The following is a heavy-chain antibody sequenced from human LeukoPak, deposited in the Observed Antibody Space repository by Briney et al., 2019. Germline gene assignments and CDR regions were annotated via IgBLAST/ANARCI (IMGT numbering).Heavy chain of an antibody. D-gene: IGHD1-26*01. J-gene: IGHJ4*02. V-gene: IGHV3-23*01. Sequence: GESLRLSCTASGFTFSNYGLSWVRQAPGKGLEWVAAIRASVSSTYYADSVQGRFIISRDNSKNTLYLQMDRLRADDTALYYCAKDIQVGATGSDYWGQGTLVTVSS. CDR2: IRASVSST. CDR1: GFTFSNYG. CDR3: AKDIQVGATGSDY.